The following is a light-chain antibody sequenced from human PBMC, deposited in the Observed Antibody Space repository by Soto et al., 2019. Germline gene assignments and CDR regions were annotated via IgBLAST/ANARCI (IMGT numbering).Light chain of an antibody. V-gene: IGKV3-11*01. CDR3: QQRSKWPPT. CDR1: QSVSSY. CDR2: DAS. J-gene: IGKJ1*01. Sequence: EIVITQSPSTLSVSPGERATLSCRASQSVSSYLAWYQQKPGQAPRLLIYDASTRATGIPARFSGSGSGTDFTLTITSLEPEDFAVYYCQQRSKWPPTFGQGTKVDIK.